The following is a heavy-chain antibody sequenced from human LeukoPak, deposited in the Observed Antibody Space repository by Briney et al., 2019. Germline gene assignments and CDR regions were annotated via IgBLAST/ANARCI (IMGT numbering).Heavy chain of an antibody. CDR1: GYTFTGYY. V-gene: IGHV1-2*02. CDR3: ARGSRPNYYMDV. Sequence: ASVKVSFKASGYTFTGYYMHWVRQAPGQGLEWMGGINPNSGGTNYAQKFQGRVTMTRDTSISTAYMELSRLRSDATAVYYCARGSRPNYYMDVWGKGTTVTVSS. J-gene: IGHJ6*03. CDR2: INPNSGGT.